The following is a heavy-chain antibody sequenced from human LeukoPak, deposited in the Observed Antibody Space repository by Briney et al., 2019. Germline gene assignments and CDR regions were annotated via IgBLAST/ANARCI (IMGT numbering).Heavy chain of an antibody. D-gene: IGHD3-10*01. V-gene: IGHV3-72*01. J-gene: IGHJ6*02. Sequence: GGSQRLSCAASGFKFSDHYIDWVRQAPGKGLEWVGRSRNKASSYTTEYAASVEGRFTISRDDSKNTLYLQMNSLKTEDTAVYYCTTGLLWFGETPYYYYGMDVWGQGTTVTVSS. CDR1: GFKFSDHY. CDR3: TTGLLWFGETPYYYYGMDV. CDR2: SRNKASSYTT.